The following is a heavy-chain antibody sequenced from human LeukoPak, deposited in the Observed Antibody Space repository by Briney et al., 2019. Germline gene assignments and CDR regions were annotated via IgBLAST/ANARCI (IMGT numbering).Heavy chain of an antibody. CDR2: ISGSGGST. V-gene: IGHV3-23*01. CDR1: GFTFSSYA. Sequence: GGSLRLSCAASGFTFSSYAMSWVRQAPGKGLEWVSAISGSGGSTYYVDSVKGRFTISRDDSKNTLFLQMNSLRAEDAAVYYCAKASGYNYGYGDYWGQGTLVTVSS. CDR3: AKASGYNYGYGDY. J-gene: IGHJ4*02. D-gene: IGHD5-18*01.